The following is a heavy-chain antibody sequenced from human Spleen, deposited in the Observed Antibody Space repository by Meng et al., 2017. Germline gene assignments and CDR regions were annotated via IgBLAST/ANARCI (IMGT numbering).Heavy chain of an antibody. V-gene: IGHV1-2*02. CDR2: INPNSGGT. Sequence: ASVKVSCKASGYTFTGYYMHWVRQAPGQGLEWMGWINPNSGGTNYAQKFQGRVTMTRDTSISTAYMELSRLRSDDTAVYYCARPAGEGFDWLPNWYFDLWGRGTLVTVSS. CDR1: GYTFTGYY. CDR3: ARPAGEGFDWLPNWYFDL. D-gene: IGHD3-9*01. J-gene: IGHJ2*01.